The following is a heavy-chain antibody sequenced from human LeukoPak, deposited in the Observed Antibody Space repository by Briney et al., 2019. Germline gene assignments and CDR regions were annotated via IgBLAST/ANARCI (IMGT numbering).Heavy chain of an antibody. Sequence: GGSLRLSCAASGFTFSSYEMNWVRQAPGKGLERVSYISSSGSTIYYADSVKGRFTISRDNAKNSPYLQMNSLRAEDTAVYYCARDTRYSGSLFDYWGQGTLVTVSS. D-gene: IGHD1-26*01. CDR1: GFTFSSYE. CDR3: ARDTRYSGSLFDY. CDR2: ISSSGSTI. V-gene: IGHV3-48*03. J-gene: IGHJ4*02.